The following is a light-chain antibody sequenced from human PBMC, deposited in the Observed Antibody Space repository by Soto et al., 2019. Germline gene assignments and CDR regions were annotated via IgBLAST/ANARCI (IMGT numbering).Light chain of an antibody. V-gene: IGLV2-14*01. CDR1: SSDVGGYND. CDR3: SSYTSSSTLLYV. J-gene: IGLJ1*01. Sequence: SALTQPASVSGSPGQSITISCTGTSSDVGGYNDVSWYQQHPGKAPKLMIYDVSNRPSGVSNRFSGSKSGNTASLTISGLQAEDEADYYCSSYTSSSTLLYVFGTGTKLTVL. CDR2: DVS.